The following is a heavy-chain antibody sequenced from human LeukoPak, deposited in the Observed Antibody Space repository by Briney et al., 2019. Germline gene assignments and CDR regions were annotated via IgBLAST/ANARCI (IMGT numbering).Heavy chain of an antibody. CDR3: AREQQLVYYFDY. V-gene: IGHV3-21*01. CDR1: GFTFSSYS. J-gene: IGHJ4*02. CDR2: ISSSSSYI. Sequence: GGSLRLSCAASGFTFSSYSMNWVRQAPGKGPEWVSSISSSSSYIYYADSVKGRFTISRDNAKNSLYLQMNSLRAEDTAVYYCAREQQLVYYFDYWGQGTLVTVSS. D-gene: IGHD6-13*01.